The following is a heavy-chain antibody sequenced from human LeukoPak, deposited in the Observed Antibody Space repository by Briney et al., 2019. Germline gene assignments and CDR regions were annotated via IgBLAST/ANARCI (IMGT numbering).Heavy chain of an antibody. CDR1: GYSISSGYY. CDR3: ARDRVATDIDGPNFDP. J-gene: IGHJ5*02. CDR2: IYHSGST. V-gene: IGHV4-38-2*02. D-gene: IGHD5-12*01. Sequence: SETLSLTCTVSGYSISSGYYWGWIRQPPGKGLEWIGSIYHSGSTYYNPSLKSRVTISVDTSKNQFSLKLSSVTAADTAVYYCARDRVATDIDGPNFDPWGQGTLVTVSS.